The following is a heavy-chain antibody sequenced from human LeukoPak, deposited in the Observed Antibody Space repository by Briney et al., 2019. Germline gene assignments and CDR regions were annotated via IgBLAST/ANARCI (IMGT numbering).Heavy chain of an antibody. CDR1: GYTVTRYY. D-gene: IGHD3-22*01. J-gene: IGHJ3*02. CDR3: GRVDRMIVVAVPLTDAFDI. Sequence: GASVNVSCKASGYTVTRYYMHWLRQAPRQGREWMGWSNPNRGGTNYAQKFQDRGTMTRAKSISTAYMELSRLRSDDTAVYYCGRVDRMIVVAVPLTDAFDIWGQGKMVTVSS. V-gene: IGHV1-2*02. CDR2: SNPNRGGT.